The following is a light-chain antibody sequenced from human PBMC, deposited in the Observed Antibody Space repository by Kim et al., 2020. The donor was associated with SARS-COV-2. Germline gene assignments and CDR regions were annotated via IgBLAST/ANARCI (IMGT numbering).Light chain of an antibody. V-gene: IGLV2-18*02. CDR3: ISYPSSFTWV. Sequence: QAVPISCLGIYRDVVAYHLVSLYQQPPGTVPELMIYEVTTRPSGVPDRFSGSNSGTTASLTISGLQAKDEADYYCISYPSSFTWVFGGGTQLTVL. CDR1: YRDVVAYHL. CDR2: EVT. J-gene: IGLJ3*02.